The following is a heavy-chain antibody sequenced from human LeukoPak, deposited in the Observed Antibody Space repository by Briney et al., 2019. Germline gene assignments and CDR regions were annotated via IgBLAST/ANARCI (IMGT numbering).Heavy chain of an antibody. CDR1: GYTFTGYY. CDR2: INPNSGGT. CDR3: ARGNPGYSSEYDY. D-gene: IGHD6-19*01. J-gene: IGHJ4*02. V-gene: IGHV1-2*06. Sequence: ASVKVSCKASGYTFTGYYMHWVRQAPGQGLEWMGRINPNSGGTNYAQKFQGRVTMTRDTSISTAYMELSRLRSDDTAVYYCARGNPGYSSEYDYWGQGTLVTVSS.